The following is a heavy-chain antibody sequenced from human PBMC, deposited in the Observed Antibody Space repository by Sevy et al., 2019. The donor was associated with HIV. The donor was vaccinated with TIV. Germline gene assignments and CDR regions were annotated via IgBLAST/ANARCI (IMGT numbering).Heavy chain of an antibody. J-gene: IGHJ6*02. CDR2: VSYDGSNE. CDR1: GFTFSTYG. D-gene: IGHD3-3*01. CDR3: VRTYYDFWSGHYEGYGMDV. V-gene: IGHV3-30*03. Sequence: GSLRLSCAASGFTFSTYGMHWVRQAPGKGLEWVAVVSYDGSNEYYAESVKGRFTISRDNSKNTLYLQMDSLRAEDTALYYCVRTYYDFWSGHYEGYGMDVWGQGTTVTVSS.